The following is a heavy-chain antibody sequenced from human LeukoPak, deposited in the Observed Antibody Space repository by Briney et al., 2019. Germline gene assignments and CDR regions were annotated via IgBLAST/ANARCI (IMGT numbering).Heavy chain of an antibody. D-gene: IGHD5-18*01. Sequence: GGSLRLSCAASGFTFSSYWMTWVRQAPGKGLEWVSVIYSSGTTYYADSVRGRFTVSRDSSKNTLFLQMNSLRADDTAMYYCATVPYGYLGYYYYYMDVWGKGTTVTISS. CDR3: ATVPYGYLGYYYYYMDV. J-gene: IGHJ6*03. CDR1: GFTFSSYW. V-gene: IGHV3-66*01. CDR2: IYSSGTT.